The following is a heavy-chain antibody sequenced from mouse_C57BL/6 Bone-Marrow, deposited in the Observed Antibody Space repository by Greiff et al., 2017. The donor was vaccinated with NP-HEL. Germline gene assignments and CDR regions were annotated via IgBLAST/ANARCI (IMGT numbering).Heavy chain of an antibody. Sequence: EVQVVESGGDLVKPGGSLKLSCAASGFTFSSYGMSWVRQTPDKRLEWVATISSGGSYTYYPDSVKGRFTISRDNAKNTLYLQMSSLKSEDTAMYYCARHEVVAPYYYAMDYWGQGTSVTVSS. D-gene: IGHD1-1*01. CDR3: ARHEVVAPYYYAMDY. J-gene: IGHJ4*01. V-gene: IGHV5-6*01. CDR1: GFTFSSYG. CDR2: ISSGGSYT.